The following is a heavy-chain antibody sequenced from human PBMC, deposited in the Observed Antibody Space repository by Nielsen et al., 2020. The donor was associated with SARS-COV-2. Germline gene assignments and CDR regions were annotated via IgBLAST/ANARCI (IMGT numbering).Heavy chain of an antibody. Sequence: GGSLRLSCAASGFTFSSYAMSWVRQAPGKGLEWVAVISYDGSNKYYADSVKGRFTISRDNSKNTLYLQMNSLRAEDTAVYYCARDHQLPPVYYYYYGMDVWGQGTTVTVSS. J-gene: IGHJ6*02. CDR3: ARDHQLPPVYYYYYGMDV. V-gene: IGHV3-30-3*01. D-gene: IGHD2-2*01. CDR1: GFTFSSYA. CDR2: ISYDGSNK.